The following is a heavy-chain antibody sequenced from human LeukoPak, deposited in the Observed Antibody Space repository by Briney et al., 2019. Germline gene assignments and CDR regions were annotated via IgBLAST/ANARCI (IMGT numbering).Heavy chain of an antibody. J-gene: IGHJ6*03. CDR1: GFTFSSYW. Sequence: GGSLRLSCAASGFTFSSYWMSWVRQAPGKGLEWVADIKQDGSEKYYVDSVKGRFTISRDNAKNSLYLQMNSLRAEDTAVYYCARGGESRISIFGVVTGSQHYYYYMDVWGKGTTVTVSS. V-gene: IGHV3-7*01. CDR2: IKQDGSEK. D-gene: IGHD3-3*01. CDR3: ARGGESRISIFGVVTGSQHYYYYMDV.